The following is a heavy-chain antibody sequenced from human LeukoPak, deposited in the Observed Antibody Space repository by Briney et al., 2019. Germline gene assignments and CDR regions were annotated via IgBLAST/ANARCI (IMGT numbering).Heavy chain of an antibody. Sequence: SETLSLTCAVYGGSFSGYYWSWIRQPPGKGLEWIGEINHSGSTNYNPSLKSRVTISVDTSKNQFSLKLSSVTAADTAVYYCAKVVSSGWYSRFDPWGQGTLVTVSS. CDR1: GGSFSGYY. D-gene: IGHD6-13*01. V-gene: IGHV4-34*01. J-gene: IGHJ5*02. CDR2: INHSGST. CDR3: AKVVSSGWYSRFDP.